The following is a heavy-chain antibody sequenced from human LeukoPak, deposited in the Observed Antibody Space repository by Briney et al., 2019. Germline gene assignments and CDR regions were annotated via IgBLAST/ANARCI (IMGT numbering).Heavy chain of an antibody. D-gene: IGHD3-9*01. CDR2: IYYSGST. CDR1: GGSFSGYY. CDR3: ARADIRLFDY. Sequence: SETLSLTCAVYGGSFSGYYWSWIRQPPGMGLEWIGYIYYSGSTYYNPSLKSRVTISVDTSKNQFSLKLSSVTAADTAVYYCARADIRLFDYWGQGTLVTVSS. J-gene: IGHJ4*02. V-gene: IGHV4-34*01.